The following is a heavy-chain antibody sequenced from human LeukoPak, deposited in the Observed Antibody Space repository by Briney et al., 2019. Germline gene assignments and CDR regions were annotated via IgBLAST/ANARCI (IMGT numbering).Heavy chain of an antibody. D-gene: IGHD2-15*01. Sequence: ASVKVSCKASGYTFTSYYMHWVRQAPGQGLEWMGIINPSGGSTSYAQKFQGRVTMTRDTSTSTVYMELSSQRSEDTAVYYCARDGYCSGGSCYSAVDYWGQGTLVTVSS. V-gene: IGHV1-46*01. CDR1: GYTFTSYY. J-gene: IGHJ4*02. CDR3: ARDGYCSGGSCYSAVDY. CDR2: INPSGGST.